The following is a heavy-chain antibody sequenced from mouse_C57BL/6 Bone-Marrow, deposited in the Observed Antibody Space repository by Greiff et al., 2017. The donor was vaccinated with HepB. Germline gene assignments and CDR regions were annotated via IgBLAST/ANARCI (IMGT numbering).Heavy chain of an antibody. Sequence: QVHVKQSGAELVMPGASVKLSCKASGYTFTSYWMHWVKQRPGQGLEWIGEIDPSDSYTNYNQKFKGKSTLTVDKSSSTAYMQLSSLTSEDSAVYYGARTSYHYYDSSYLYYFDYWGQGTTLTVSS. CDR2: IDPSDSYT. CDR1: GYTFTSYW. CDR3: ARTSYHYYDSSYLYYFDY. J-gene: IGHJ2*01. D-gene: IGHD1-1*01. V-gene: IGHV1-69*01.